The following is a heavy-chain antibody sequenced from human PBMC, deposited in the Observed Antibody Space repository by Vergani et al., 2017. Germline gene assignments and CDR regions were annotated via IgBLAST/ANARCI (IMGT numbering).Heavy chain of an antibody. CDR1: GFTFSSYA. CDR3: VXEKIDLGSYFFDS. CDR2: ISGPGLST. Sequence: EVQLLESGGGLVQPGGSLRLSCAASGFTFSSYAMSWVRQAPGKGLEWVSSISGPGLSTYYADSVKGRFSISRDNSKNTVFLQMHSLRAEDTAIYYCVXEKIDLGSYFFDSWGHGILVTVSS. D-gene: IGHD2/OR15-2a*01. V-gene: IGHV3-23*01. J-gene: IGHJ4*01.